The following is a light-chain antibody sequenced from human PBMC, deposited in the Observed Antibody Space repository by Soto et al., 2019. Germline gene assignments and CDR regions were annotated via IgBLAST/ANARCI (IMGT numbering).Light chain of an antibody. Sequence: QSVLTQPPSASGTPGQWVTISCSGSSSNIGSNTVNWYHHLPGTAPKLLIYSNNQRPSGVPDRISGSKSGTSASLAIGGLQSEDEADYYCSAYAGSSTWVFGGGTKLTVL. CDR1: SSNIGSNT. J-gene: IGLJ3*02. CDR2: SNN. V-gene: IGLV1-44*01. CDR3: SAYAGSSTWV.